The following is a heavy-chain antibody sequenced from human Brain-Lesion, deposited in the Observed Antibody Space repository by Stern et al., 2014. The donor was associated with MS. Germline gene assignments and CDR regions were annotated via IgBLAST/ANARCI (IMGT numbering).Heavy chain of an antibody. J-gene: IGHJ6*02. Sequence: QVQLVQSGAEVKKPGASVKVSCKTSGYIFTGYYIHWVRQAPGQGLEWMPWINPNTGGPKYAQKFQGRGTMSRDTSISTAYVELSSLTSDDTAVYYCARDQRGITIFGVVTDYYYLGMDVWGQGTTVTVSS. V-gene: IGHV1-2*02. CDR2: INPNTGGP. CDR3: ARDQRGITIFGVVTDYYYLGMDV. CDR1: GYIFTGYY. D-gene: IGHD3-3*01.